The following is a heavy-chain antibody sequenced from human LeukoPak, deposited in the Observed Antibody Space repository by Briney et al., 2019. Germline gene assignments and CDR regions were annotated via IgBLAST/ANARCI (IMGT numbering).Heavy chain of an antibody. CDR2: IYPGDSDT. V-gene: IGHV5-51*01. CDR1: GYTFTSNW. J-gene: IGHJ6*02. CDR3: ARLVNYGLDV. D-gene: IGHD2/OR15-2a*01. Sequence: GESLKISCKASGYTFTSNWIAWVRQMPGKGLEWMGIIYPGDSDTRYSPSFQGQVSISADKSINTAYLQWSTLRASDSAMYYCARLVNYGLDVWGQGTTVIVSS.